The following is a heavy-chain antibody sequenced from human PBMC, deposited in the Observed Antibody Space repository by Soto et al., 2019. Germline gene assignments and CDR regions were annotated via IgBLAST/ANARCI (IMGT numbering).Heavy chain of an antibody. CDR1: GGSITTGGYY. D-gene: IGHD2-15*01. V-gene: IGHV4-31*03. CDR3: ARTKCSGGSCYSWSLDY. Sequence: SETLSLTCTVSGGSITTGGYYWSWIRQLPGNGLEWIGHRYYSESTYYNPSLKSRVSISLDTSKNQFSLKLSFVNAAETAMYYCARTKCSGGSCYSWSLDYWGQG. CDR2: RYYSEST. J-gene: IGHJ4*02.